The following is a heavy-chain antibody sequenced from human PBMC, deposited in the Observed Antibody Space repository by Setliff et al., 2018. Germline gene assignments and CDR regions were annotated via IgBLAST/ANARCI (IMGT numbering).Heavy chain of an antibody. CDR2: IWSDGSNK. V-gene: IGHV3-33*06. D-gene: IGHD6-13*01. CDR3: AKRRGGKGSSWFLDPDY. Sequence: SLRLSCSASGFTFSNYGMHWVRQPPGKGLEWVATIWSDGSNKYYPDSVKGRFTISRDNFKNMLYLQMNSLRGEDTAVYYCAKRRGGKGSSWFLDPDYWGQGTLVTVSS. J-gene: IGHJ4*02. CDR1: GFTFSNYG.